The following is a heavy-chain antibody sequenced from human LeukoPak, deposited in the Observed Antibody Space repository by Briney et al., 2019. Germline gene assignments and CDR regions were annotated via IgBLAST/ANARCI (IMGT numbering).Heavy chain of an antibody. D-gene: IGHD2-2*01. J-gene: IGHJ3*02. CDR3: ARVQDIVVVPAAPGAFDI. CDR2: IIPIFGTA. Sequence: ASVKVSCKASGYTFTSYGISWVRQAPGQGLEWMGGIIPIFGTANYAQKFQGRVTITTDESTSTAYMELSSLRSEDTAVYYCARVQDIVVVPAAPGAFDIWGQGTMVTVSS. V-gene: IGHV1-69*05. CDR1: GYTFTSYG.